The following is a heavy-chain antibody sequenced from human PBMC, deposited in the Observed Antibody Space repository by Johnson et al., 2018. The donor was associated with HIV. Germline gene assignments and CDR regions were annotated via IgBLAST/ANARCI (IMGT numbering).Heavy chain of an antibody. CDR2: IYSGGST. J-gene: IGHJ3*02. Sequence: MLLVESGGGLVQPGGSLRLSCAASGFTVSRNYMSWVRQAPGKGLEWVSVIYSGGSTHFADSVKGRFTISRDNSKNTVYLQMNSLRAEDTAVYYCARDSGQQLADAFDIWGQGTMVTVSS. D-gene: IGHD6-6*01. V-gene: IGHV3-66*01. CDR1: GFTVSRNY. CDR3: ARDSGQQLADAFDI.